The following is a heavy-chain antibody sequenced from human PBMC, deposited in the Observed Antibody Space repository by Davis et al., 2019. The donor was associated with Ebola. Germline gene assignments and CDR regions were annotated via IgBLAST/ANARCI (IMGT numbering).Heavy chain of an antibody. CDR2: ISAYNGNT. CDR3: ARARSGYYYYGMDV. D-gene: IGHD7-27*01. J-gene: IGHJ6*02. Sequence: AASVKVSCKASGYTFTSYGISWVRQAPGQGLEWMGWISAYNGNTNYAQKLQGRVTMTTDTSTSTAYMELRSLRSDDTAVYYCARARSGYYYYGMDVWGQGTTVTVSS. CDR1: GYTFTSYG. V-gene: IGHV1-18*01.